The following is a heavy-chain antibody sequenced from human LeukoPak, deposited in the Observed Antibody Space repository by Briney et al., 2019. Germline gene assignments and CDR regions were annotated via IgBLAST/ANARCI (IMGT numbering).Heavy chain of an antibody. V-gene: IGHV4-59*01. CDR1: GGSISSYY. CDR3: ARDQYYGSGNAWYYYMDV. J-gene: IGHJ6*03. Sequence: SETLSLTCTASGGSISSYYWSWIRQPPGKGLEWIGYIYYSGSTNYNPSLKSRVTISVDTSKNQFSLKLSSVTAADTAVYYCARDQYYGSGNAWYYYMDVWGKGTTVTISS. CDR2: IYYSGST. D-gene: IGHD3-10*01.